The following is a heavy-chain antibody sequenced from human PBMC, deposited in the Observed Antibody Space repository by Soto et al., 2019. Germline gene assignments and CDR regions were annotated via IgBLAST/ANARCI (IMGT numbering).Heavy chain of an antibody. CDR1: GGSFSSGGYY. V-gene: IGHV4-31*03. CDR2: IYYSGST. CDR3: ARVLCSSTSCYVWENWFDP. D-gene: IGHD2-2*01. J-gene: IGHJ5*02. Sequence: QVQLQESGPGLVKPSQTLSLTCTVSGGSFSSGGYYWNWIRQHPGKGLEWIGYIYYSGSTSYNPSLKSRVTISVDTSKNQFSLKLNSVPAADTAVYYCARVLCSSTSCYVWENWFDPWGQGTLVTVSS.